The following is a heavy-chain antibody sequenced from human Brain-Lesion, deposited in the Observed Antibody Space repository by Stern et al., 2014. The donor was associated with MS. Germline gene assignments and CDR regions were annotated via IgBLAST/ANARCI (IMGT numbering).Heavy chain of an antibody. V-gene: IGHV3-74*02. J-gene: IGHJ5*01. D-gene: IGHD3-10*01. CDR3: ARGERWFDS. Sequence: EVQLVESGGGLVQPGGSLRLSCAASGFTFSNYWMHWVRQAPGKGLVWVSRVNTDGRRTSYADSVKGRFTMSRDTAKNTLYLQMNSLRVEDTAIYYCARGERWFDSWGQGTLVTVSS. CDR1: GFTFSNYW. CDR2: VNTDGRRT.